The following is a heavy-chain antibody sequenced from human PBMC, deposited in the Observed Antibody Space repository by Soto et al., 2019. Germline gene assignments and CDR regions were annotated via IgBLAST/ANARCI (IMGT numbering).Heavy chain of an antibody. CDR3: AKGYYNWNYSWFDP. CDR2: ISGSGGST. V-gene: IGHV3-23*01. J-gene: IGHJ5*02. D-gene: IGHD1-7*01. CDR1: GFTFSSYA. Sequence: PGGSLRLSCAGSGFTFSSYAMSWVRQAPGKGLEWVSAISGSGGSTYYADSVKGRFTISRDNSKNTLYLQMNSLRAEVTAVYYCAKGYYNWNYSWFDPWGQGTLVTVSS.